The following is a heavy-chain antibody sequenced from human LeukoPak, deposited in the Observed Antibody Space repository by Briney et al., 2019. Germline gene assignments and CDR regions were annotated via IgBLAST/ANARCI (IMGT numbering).Heavy chain of an antibody. D-gene: IGHD3-22*01. J-gene: IGHJ4*02. CDR3: ARVYETSGFPTSDY. Sequence: SETLSLTCAVYGGSFSGYYWSWIRQPPGKGLEWIGEINHSGSTNYNPSLKSRVTVSVDTSKNQFSLKLSSVTAADTAVYHCARVYETSGFPTSDYWGQGTLVTVSS. CDR1: GGSFSGYY. V-gene: IGHV4-34*01. CDR2: INHSGST.